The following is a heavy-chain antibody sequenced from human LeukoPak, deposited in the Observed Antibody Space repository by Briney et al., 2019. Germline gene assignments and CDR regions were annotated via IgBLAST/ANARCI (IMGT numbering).Heavy chain of an antibody. D-gene: IGHD3-22*01. V-gene: IGHV3-66*01. CDR1: GFTVSSNY. J-gene: IGHJ4*02. CDR3: AKDRYYYDSSGYLFDY. CDR2: IYRAGST. Sequence: GGSLRLSCAASGFTVSSNYMSWVRQAPGKGLEWVSVIYRAGSTYYTDSVKGRFTISRDNSKNTLYLQMNSLRAEDTAVYYCAKDRYYYDSSGYLFDYWGQGTLVTVSS.